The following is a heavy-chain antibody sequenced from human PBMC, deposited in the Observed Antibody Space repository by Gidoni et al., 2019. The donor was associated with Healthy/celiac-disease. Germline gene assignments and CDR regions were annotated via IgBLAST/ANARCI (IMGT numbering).Heavy chain of an antibody. D-gene: IGHD6-6*01. V-gene: IGHV3-33*01. Sequence: QVQLVESGGGVVEPGRYLRPSCAASGFTVSSYGMHWVRQAPGKGLEWVAVIWYDGSNKYYADSVKGRFTISRANSKNTLYLQMNSLSAEDTAVYYCARNGESSSPRGFDYWGQGTLVTVSS. CDR2: IWYDGSNK. CDR3: ARNGESSSPRGFDY. CDR1: GFTVSSYG. J-gene: IGHJ4*02.